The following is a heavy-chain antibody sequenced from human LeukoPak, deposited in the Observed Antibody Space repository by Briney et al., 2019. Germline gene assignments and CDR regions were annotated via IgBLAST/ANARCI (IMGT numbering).Heavy chain of an antibody. D-gene: IGHD6-19*01. CDR3: ARFRHVAVAGTPHFDF. CDR1: GPTFTYYH. J-gene: IGHJ4*02. Sequence: GASVTVSFTASGPTFTYYHIHWVRQAPGQGLEWMGWINPNSGGTNYAEKFHGRVTMTRDTSITTAYMELSGLRSADTAVYYCARFRHVAVAGTPHFDFWGQGTLVTVSS. V-gene: IGHV1-2*02. CDR2: INPNSGGT.